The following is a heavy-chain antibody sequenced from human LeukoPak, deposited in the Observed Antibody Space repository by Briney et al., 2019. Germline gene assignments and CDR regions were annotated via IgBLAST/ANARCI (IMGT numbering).Heavy chain of an antibody. Sequence: SVKVSCKASGGTFSSYAISWVRQAPGRGLEWMGGIIPIFGTANYAQKFQGRVTITTDGSTSTAYMELSSLRSEDTAVYYCASPYYYDSSGYQRAHWYFDLWGRGTLVTVSS. J-gene: IGHJ2*01. CDR2: IIPIFGTA. CDR3: ASPYYYDSSGYQRAHWYFDL. D-gene: IGHD3-22*01. V-gene: IGHV1-69*05. CDR1: GGTFSSYA.